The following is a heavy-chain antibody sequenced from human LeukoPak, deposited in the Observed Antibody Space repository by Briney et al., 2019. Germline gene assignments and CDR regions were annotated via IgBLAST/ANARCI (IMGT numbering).Heavy chain of an antibody. Sequence: GGSLRLSCAASGFTFSSYWMHWVRQAPGKGLVWVSRINSDGSSTSYADSVKGRLTISRDNAKNTLYLQMNSLRAEDTAVYYCARDREAGKWLPTGYWGQGTLVTVSS. J-gene: IGHJ4*02. V-gene: IGHV3-74*01. CDR1: GFTFSSYW. CDR3: ARDREAGKWLPTGY. D-gene: IGHD6-19*01. CDR2: INSDGSST.